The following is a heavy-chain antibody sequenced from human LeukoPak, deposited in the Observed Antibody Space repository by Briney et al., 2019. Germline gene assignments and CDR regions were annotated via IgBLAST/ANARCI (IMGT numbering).Heavy chain of an antibody. CDR3: ARAPPLAAAGTDYYYYYMDV. D-gene: IGHD6-13*01. Sequence: SGGSLRLSCAASGFTFSSYAMHWVRQAPGKVLEWVAVISYDGSNKYYADSVKGRFTISRDNSKNTLYLQMNSLRAEDTAVYYCARAPPLAAAGTDYYYYYMDVWGKGTTVTVSS. J-gene: IGHJ6*03. CDR1: GFTFSSYA. CDR2: ISYDGSNK. V-gene: IGHV3-30*04.